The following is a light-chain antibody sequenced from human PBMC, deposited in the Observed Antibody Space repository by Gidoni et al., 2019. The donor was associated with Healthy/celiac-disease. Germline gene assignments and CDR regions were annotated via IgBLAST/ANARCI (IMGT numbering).Light chain of an antibody. V-gene: IGLV2-14*01. CDR1: SSDVGGYNY. Sequence: QSALTQPASVSGSPGQSITISCTGTSSDVGGYNYVSWYQQHPGKAPKLMIYDVSNRPSGVSNRFSGSKSGNTASLTISGLQAEDEADYYCSSYTSSSGVFGGGTKLXVX. CDR3: SSYTSSSGV. J-gene: IGLJ3*02. CDR2: DVS.